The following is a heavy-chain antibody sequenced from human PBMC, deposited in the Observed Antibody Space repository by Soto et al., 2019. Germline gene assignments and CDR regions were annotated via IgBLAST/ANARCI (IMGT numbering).Heavy chain of an antibody. V-gene: IGHV4-59*04. J-gene: IGHJ6*02. CDR3: TTQGFGGLHGLVDV. Sequence: SETLSLTCTVSGGSISSYYWSWIRQPPGKGLEWIGYIYHSGSTYYNPSLKSRVSISVDTSKNQFSLKLTSVTAADTAVYYCTTQGFGGLHGLVDVWGQGTTVTVSS. CDR1: GGSISSYY. D-gene: IGHD3-10*01. CDR2: IYHSGST.